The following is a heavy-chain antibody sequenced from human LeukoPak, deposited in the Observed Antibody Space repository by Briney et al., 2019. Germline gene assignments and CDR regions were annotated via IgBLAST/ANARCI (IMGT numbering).Heavy chain of an antibody. J-gene: IGHJ4*02. Sequence: GRSLRLSCAASGFTFSSYGMHWVRQAPGKGLEWVAVISYDGSNKYYADSVKGRFTISRDNSKNTLYLQMNSLRAEDTAVYYCAKEGGADFWSGYSYYFDYWGQGTLVTVSS. D-gene: IGHD3-3*01. CDR1: GFTFSSYG. CDR3: AKEGGADFWSGYSYYFDY. V-gene: IGHV3-30*18. CDR2: ISYDGSNK.